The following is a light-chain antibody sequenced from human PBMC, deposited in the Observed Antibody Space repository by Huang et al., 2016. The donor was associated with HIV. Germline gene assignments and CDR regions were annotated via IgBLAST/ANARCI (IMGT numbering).Light chain of an antibody. J-gene: IGKJ1*01. CDR3: QQRSNRTPTT. V-gene: IGKV3-11*01. CDR1: QSVGSY. Sequence: EIILTQSPATLSLSPGERATLSCRASQSVGSYLAWYQQKPGQGPRLLIYDASNRATGIPARFSGGGSGTDFTLTIRGLEPDDFAVYFCQQRSNRTPTTFGQGTKVE. CDR2: DAS.